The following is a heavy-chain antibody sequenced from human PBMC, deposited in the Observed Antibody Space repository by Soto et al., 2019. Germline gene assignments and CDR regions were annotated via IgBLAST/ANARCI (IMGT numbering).Heavy chain of an antibody. CDR1: GLNVSSNY. J-gene: IGHJ6*02. Sequence: EVQLVESGGGLIQPGGSLRLSCAASGLNVSSNYMSWVRQAPGKGLEWVSVIYSGGSTYYADSVKGRFTISRDNSKNTLYLQMNSLRAEDTAVYYCARDAESYGMDVWGQGTTVMVSS. V-gene: IGHV3-53*01. CDR2: IYSGGST. CDR3: ARDAESYGMDV.